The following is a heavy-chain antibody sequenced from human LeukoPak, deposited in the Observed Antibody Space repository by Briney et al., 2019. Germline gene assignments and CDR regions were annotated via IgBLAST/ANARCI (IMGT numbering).Heavy chain of an antibody. D-gene: IGHD5-12*01. J-gene: IGHJ6*03. Sequence: GGSLRLSCAASGFTVSSNEMSWVRQAPGKGLEWVSSISGGSTYYADSRKGRFTISRDNSKNTLHLQMNSLRAEDTAVYYCAREERGYHLILRKDQYYYMDVWGKGTTVTVSS. CDR3: AREERGYHLILRKDQYYYMDV. CDR1: GFTVSSNE. V-gene: IGHV3-38-3*01. CDR2: ISGGST.